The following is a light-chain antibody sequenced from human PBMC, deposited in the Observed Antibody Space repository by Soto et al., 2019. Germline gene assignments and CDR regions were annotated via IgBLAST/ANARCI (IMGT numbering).Light chain of an antibody. CDR3: SSFTTDSTYV. Sequence: QSVLTQAASVSGSPGQSITISCTGTSSDVGANIFVSWYQQHPGKVPKLMIYTVSSRPSGVSQRFSGSKSGNTASLTISGLQAEDEADYYCSSFTTDSTYVFGTGTKVTVL. V-gene: IGLV2-14*01. CDR1: SSDVGANIF. CDR2: TVS. J-gene: IGLJ1*01.